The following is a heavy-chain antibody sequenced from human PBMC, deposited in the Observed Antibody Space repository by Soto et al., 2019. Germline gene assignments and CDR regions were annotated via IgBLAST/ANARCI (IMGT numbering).Heavy chain of an antibody. Sequence: ASVKVSCKASGITSTTYAIHWVRQAPGQGLEWMGWINTGNGNTRYSQRFLGRVSLTTDTSTSTASMDLSSLTSEDTAVYYCAKGIMVYVTWGQGILVPVS. CDR1: GITSTTYA. J-gene: IGHJ5*02. D-gene: IGHD2-8*01. V-gene: IGHV1-3*04. CDR3: AKGIMVYVT. CDR2: INTGNGNT.